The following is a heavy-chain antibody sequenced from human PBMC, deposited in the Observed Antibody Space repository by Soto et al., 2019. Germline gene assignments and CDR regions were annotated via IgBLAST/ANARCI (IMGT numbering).Heavy chain of an antibody. D-gene: IGHD3-3*01. CDR3: AAYYDFWSGYNWFDP. J-gene: IGHJ5*02. CDR2: IYTSGST. Sequence: PSETLSLTCTVSGGSISSYYWSWIRQPAGKGLEWIGRIYTSGSTNYNPSLKSRVTMSVDTSKNQFSLKLSSVTSADTAVYYWAAYYDFWSGYNWFDPWGQGTLVTVSS. CDR1: GGSISSYY. V-gene: IGHV4-4*07.